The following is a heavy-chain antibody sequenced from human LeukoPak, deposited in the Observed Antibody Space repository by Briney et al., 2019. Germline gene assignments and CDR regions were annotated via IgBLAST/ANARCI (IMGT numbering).Heavy chain of an antibody. CDR1: GGTFSSYA. CDR2: IIPILGIA. CDR3: ARGAWLKNYYYYYGMDV. J-gene: IGHJ6*02. V-gene: IGHV1-69*04. D-gene: IGHD5-12*01. Sequence: GASVKVSCKASGGTFSSYAISWVRQAPGQGLEWMGRIIPILGIANYAQKFQGRVTITADKSTSTAYMELSSLRSEDTAVYYCARGAWLKNYYYYYGMDVWGQGTTVTVSS.